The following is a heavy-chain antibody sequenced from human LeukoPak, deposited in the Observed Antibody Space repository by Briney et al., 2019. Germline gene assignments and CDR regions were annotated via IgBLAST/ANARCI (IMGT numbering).Heavy chain of an antibody. CDR3: ARKKVLRGIAVAGTEWYIAL. J-gene: IGHJ2*01. CDR1: GGTFSSYA. V-gene: IGHV1-69*13. Sequence: SVNDTCQASGGTFSSYAISWVRQAPGQGLEWMGGIIPTFGTANYAQKFQGRVTITADESTSTAYMELSSMRSEDTAVYYCARKKVLRGIAVAGTEWYIALWGRGTLVTVSS. CDR2: IIPTFGTA. D-gene: IGHD6-19*01.